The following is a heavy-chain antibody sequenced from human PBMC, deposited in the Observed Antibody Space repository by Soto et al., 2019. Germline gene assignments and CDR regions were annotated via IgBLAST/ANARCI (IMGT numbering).Heavy chain of an antibody. CDR3: AKATATSGGAFEI. J-gene: IGHJ3*02. V-gene: IGHV3-23*01. CDR1: GFICSSYD. Sequence: GGSLRLSCAVSGFICSSYDMSWVRQAPGKGLEWVSTILVGGSTHYEDSVKGRFTISRDTSKNTVYLQMNSLTAGDTAFYYCAKATATSGGAFEIYGQGTMVTVS. D-gene: IGHD1-1*01. CDR2: ILVGGST.